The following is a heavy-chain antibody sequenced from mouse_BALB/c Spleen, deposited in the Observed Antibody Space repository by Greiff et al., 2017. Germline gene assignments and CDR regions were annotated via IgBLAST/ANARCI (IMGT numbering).Heavy chain of an antibody. CDR2: ISYSGST. CDR1: GYSITSDYA. V-gene: IGHV3-2*02. J-gene: IGHJ3*01. D-gene: IGHD2-13*01. Sequence: EVKLVESGPGLVKPSQSLSLTCTVTGYSITSDYAWNWIRQFPGNKLEWMGYISYSGSTSYNPSLKSRISITRDTSKNQFFLQLNSVTTEDTATYYCARSDYSFAYWGQGTLVTVSA. CDR3: ARSDYSFAY.